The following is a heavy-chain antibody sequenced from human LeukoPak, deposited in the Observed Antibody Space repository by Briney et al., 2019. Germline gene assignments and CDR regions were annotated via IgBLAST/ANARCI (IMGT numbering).Heavy chain of an antibody. J-gene: IGHJ4*02. CDR2: ISHSGST. CDR1: GGSFSGYY. D-gene: IGHD3-10*01. V-gene: IGHV4-34*01. Sequence: SETLSLTCAVYGGSFSGYYWSWIRQPPGKGLEWIGEISHSGSTNYNPSLKSRVTISLDTSKNQFSLKLSSVTAADTAVYYCARGRGPYYGSGSAIDYWGQGTLVTVSS. CDR3: ARGRGPYYGSGSAIDY.